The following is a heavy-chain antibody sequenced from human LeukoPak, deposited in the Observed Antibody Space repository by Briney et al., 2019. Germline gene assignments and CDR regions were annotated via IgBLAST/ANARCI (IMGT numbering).Heavy chain of an antibody. CDR3: ARRSRYYFDY. CDR2: INHSGST. Sequence: PSETLSVTCAVYGGSFSGYYWSWIRQPPGKGLEWIGEINHSGSTNYNPSLKSRVTISVDTSKNQFSLKLSSVTAADTAVYYCARRSRYYFDYWGQGTLVTVSS. D-gene: IGHD1-26*01. V-gene: IGHV4-34*01. CDR1: GGSFSGYY. J-gene: IGHJ4*02.